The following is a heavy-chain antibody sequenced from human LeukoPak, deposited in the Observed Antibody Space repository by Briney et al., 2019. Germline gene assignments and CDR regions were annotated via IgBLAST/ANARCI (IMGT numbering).Heavy chain of an antibody. CDR1: GFTFSSYA. CDR2: ISGSGGST. J-gene: IGHJ4*02. Sequence: PGGSLRLSCAASGFTFSSYAMRWVRQAPGKGLEWVSAISGSGGSTYYAATVKGRFPISRANSKNTLYLQMNTLRAQDTAVYYCAALAAREGRAYWGQGTLVTVSS. CDR3: AALAAREGRAY. D-gene: IGHD6-6*01. V-gene: IGHV3-23*01.